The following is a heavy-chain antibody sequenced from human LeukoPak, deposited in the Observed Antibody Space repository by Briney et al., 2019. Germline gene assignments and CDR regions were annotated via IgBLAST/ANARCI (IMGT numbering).Heavy chain of an antibody. CDR2: IYYSGST. Sequence: SETLSLTCTVSGGSISSYYWSWIRQPPGKGLEWIGYIYYSGSTNYNPSLKSRVTISVDTSKNQFSLKLSSVTAADTAVYYCARPPTVAFDYWGQGTLVTVSS. CDR1: GGSISSYY. CDR3: ARPPTVAFDY. J-gene: IGHJ4*02. D-gene: IGHD4-17*01. V-gene: IGHV4-59*08.